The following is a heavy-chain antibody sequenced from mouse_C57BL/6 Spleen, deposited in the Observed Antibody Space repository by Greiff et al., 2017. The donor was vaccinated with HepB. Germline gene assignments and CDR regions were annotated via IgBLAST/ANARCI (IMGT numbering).Heavy chain of an antibody. J-gene: IGHJ1*03. Sequence: QVQLQQPGAELVKPGASVKLSCKASGYTFTSYWMQWVKQRPGQGLEWIGEIDPSDSYTNYNQKFKGKATLTVDTSSSTAYLQLSSLTSEDSAVYYCARSSYDYWYFDVWGTGTTVTVSS. D-gene: IGHD2-3*01. CDR3: ARSSYDYWYFDV. CDR1: GYTFTSYW. CDR2: IDPSDSYT. V-gene: IGHV1-50*01.